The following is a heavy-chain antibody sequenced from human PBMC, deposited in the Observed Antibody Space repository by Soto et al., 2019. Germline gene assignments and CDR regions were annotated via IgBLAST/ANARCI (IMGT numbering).Heavy chain of an antibody. CDR3: ARDKTYYYDSSGYYWFDY. CDR1: GCTFGSYA. J-gene: IGHJ4*02. D-gene: IGHD3-22*01. Sequence: ALRLSCAASGCTFGSYAMHWVRQAPGNGLEWVAVISYDGSNKYYADSVKGRFTISRDNSKNTLYLQMNSLRAEDTAVYYCARDKTYYYDSSGYYWFDYWGQGTLVTVSS. CDR2: ISYDGSNK. V-gene: IGHV3-30-3*01.